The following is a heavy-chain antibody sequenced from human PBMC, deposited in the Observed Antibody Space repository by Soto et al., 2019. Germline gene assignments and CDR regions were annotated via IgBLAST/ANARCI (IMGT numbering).Heavy chain of an antibody. Sequence: PGGSLRLSCAASGFTFSRYSMNGVRRAPGKGLEWVSSISSTTNYIYYGDSMKGRFTISRDNAKNSLYLEMNSLRAEDTAVYYCARESEDLTSNFDYWGQGTLVTVSS. CDR2: ISSTTNYI. V-gene: IGHV3-21*06. J-gene: IGHJ4*02. CDR1: GFTFSRYS. CDR3: ARESEDLTSNFDY.